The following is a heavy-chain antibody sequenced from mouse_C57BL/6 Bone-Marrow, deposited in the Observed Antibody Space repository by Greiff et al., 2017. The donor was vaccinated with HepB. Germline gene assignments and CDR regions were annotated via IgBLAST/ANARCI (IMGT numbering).Heavy chain of an antibody. D-gene: IGHD1-1*02. V-gene: IGHV7-1*01. CDR1: GFTFSDFY. Sequence: EVMLVESGGGLVQSGRSLRLSCATSGFTFSDFYMEWVRQAPGKGLEWIAASRNKANDYTTEYSASVKGRFIVSRDTSQSILYLQMNALRAEDTAIYYCARDALYGPYAMDYWGQGTSVTVSS. J-gene: IGHJ4*01. CDR3: ARDALYGPYAMDY. CDR2: SRNKANDYTT.